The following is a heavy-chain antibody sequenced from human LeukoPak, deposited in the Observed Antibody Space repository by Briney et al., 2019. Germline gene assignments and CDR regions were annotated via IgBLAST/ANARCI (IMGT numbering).Heavy chain of an antibody. D-gene: IGHD3-22*01. CDR2: ISWNSGSI. CDR3: ARDYLTPGGYYDSSGYYYG. Sequence: PGGSLRLSCAASGFTFDDYAMHWVRQAPGKGLEWVSGISWNSGSIGYADSVKGRFTISRDNAKNSLYLQMNSLRAEDTAVYYCARDYLTPGGYYDSSGYYYGWGQGTLVTVSS. J-gene: IGHJ4*02. V-gene: IGHV3-9*01. CDR1: GFTFDDYA.